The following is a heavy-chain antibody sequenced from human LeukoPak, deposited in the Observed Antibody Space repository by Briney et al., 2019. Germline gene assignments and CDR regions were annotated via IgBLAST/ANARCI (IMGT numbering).Heavy chain of an antibody. J-gene: IGHJ4*02. CDR2: IKQDGSEK. D-gene: IGHD3-10*01. CDR1: GFTLSTYW. V-gene: IGHV3-7*01. CDR3: ARDSVVRGAPEFDY. Sequence: GGSLRLSCVASGFTLSTYWMSWVRQAPGKGLEWVANIKQDGSEKYYVDSLKGRFTISRDNAKNSLYLQMNSLRAEDTAVYYCARDSVVRGAPEFDYWGQGTLVTVST.